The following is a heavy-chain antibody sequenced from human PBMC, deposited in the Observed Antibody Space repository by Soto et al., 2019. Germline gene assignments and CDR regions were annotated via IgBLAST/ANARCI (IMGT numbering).Heavy chain of an antibody. CDR1: GESISSSSYY. CDR2: IYYSGRT. V-gene: IGHV4-39*01. J-gene: IGHJ4*02. Sequence: ETLSLTCIVSGESISSSSYYWGWIRQPPGKGLEWIGSIYYSGRTYYNPSFKSRVTISIDTSKNQFSLKLSSVTATATAVYYCARQGTTVVTQAYFDHWGQGALVTVSS. CDR3: ARQGTTVVTQAYFDH. D-gene: IGHD2-21*02.